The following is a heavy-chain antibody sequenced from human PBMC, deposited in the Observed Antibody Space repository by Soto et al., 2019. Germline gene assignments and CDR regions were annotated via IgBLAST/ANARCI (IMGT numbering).Heavy chain of an antibody. CDR2: IYPGDSDT. Sequence: GESLKISCQGSGYTFANYWIVWVRQMPGKGLEWMGIIYPGDSDTKYNPSFQGQVTISADKSITTTYLQWSSLKASDTAIYYCAASIFYYGMDVWGQGTTVTVSS. CDR1: GYTFANYW. J-gene: IGHJ6*02. V-gene: IGHV5-51*01. CDR3: AASIFYYGMDV.